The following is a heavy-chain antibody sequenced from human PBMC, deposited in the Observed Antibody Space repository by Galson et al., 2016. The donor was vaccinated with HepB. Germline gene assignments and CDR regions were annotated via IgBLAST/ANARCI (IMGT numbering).Heavy chain of an antibody. J-gene: IGHJ4*02. V-gene: IGHV3-7*01. CDR3: VRNTYDISTGHYIFDY. Sequence: SLRLSCAASGFTFGTYWMSWVRQPPGKGLEWVANIYKDGSEEYYVDSVRGRFTISRDNAKNSLYLRMNSLGAEDTAIYYCVRNTYDISTGHYIFDYWGQGTVVIVSS. D-gene: IGHD3-9*01. CDR1: GFTFGTYW. CDR2: IYKDGSEE.